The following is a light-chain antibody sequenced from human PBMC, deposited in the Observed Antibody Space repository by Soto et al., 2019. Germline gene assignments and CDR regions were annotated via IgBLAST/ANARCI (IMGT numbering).Light chain of an antibody. V-gene: IGLV1-40*01. CDR2: GND. CDR3: QSYGSSPSANFV. Sequence: SVLTQPPSVSGAPGQRVTISFTGSSSNIGAGYDVHWYQQLPGKAPKLLIYGNDNRPSGVPERFSGSKSGTSASLAITGLRADDEADYYCQSYGSSPSANFVFGTGTKLTVL. CDR1: SSNIGAGYD. J-gene: IGLJ1*01.